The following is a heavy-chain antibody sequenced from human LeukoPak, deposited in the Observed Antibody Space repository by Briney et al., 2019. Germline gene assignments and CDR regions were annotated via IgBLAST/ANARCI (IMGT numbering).Heavy chain of an antibody. CDR3: ARLYYDSSGYIDAFDI. J-gene: IGHJ3*02. D-gene: IGHD3-22*01. V-gene: IGHV4-30-4*07. Sequence: SETLSLTCTVSGGSISSGGYSWSWIRQPPGKALEWIGYIYYSGSTYYNPSLKSRVTISVGTSKNQFSLKLRSVTAADTAVYYCARLYYDSSGYIDAFDIWGQGTMVTVSS. CDR2: IYYSGST. CDR1: GGSISSGGYS.